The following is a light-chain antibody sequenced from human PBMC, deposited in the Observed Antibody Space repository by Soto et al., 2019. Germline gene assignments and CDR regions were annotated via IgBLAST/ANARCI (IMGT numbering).Light chain of an antibody. CDR2: EVS. Sequence: QSALTQPASVSGSLGQSITISCTGTNSDVGGFNYVSWYQQHPGKAPKLMIYEVSNRPSGVSNRFSGSKSGNTASLTISGLQAEDEADYYCSSYRSGGTAVFGGGTKVTVL. V-gene: IGLV2-14*01. CDR3: SSYRSGGTAV. CDR1: NSDVGGFNY. J-gene: IGLJ2*01.